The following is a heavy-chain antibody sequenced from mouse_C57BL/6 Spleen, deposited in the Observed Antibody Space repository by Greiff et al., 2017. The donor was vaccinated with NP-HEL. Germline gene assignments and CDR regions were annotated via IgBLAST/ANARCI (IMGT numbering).Heavy chain of an antibody. CDR3: ARSHYGSSYWYFDV. V-gene: IGHV1-64*01. D-gene: IGHD1-1*01. CDR1: GYTFTSYW. J-gene: IGHJ1*03. CDR2: IHPNSGST. Sequence: VQLQQPGAELVKPGASVKLSCKASGYTFTSYWMHWVKQRPGQGLEWIGMIHPNSGSTNYNEKFKSKATLTVDKSSSTAYMQLSSLTSEDSAVYYCARSHYGSSYWYFDVWGTGTTGTVSS.